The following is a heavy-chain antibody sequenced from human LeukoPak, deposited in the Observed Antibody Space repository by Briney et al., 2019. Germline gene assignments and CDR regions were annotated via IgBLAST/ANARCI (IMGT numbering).Heavy chain of an antibody. V-gene: IGHV3-53*01. CDR1: GLTVSSNY. CDR2: IYSGGST. J-gene: IGHJ6*03. D-gene: IGHD6-19*01. CDR3: ARAQWRTYSYYYMDV. Sequence: PGGSLRLSCAASGLTVSSNYMSWVRQAPGKGLEWVSLIYSGGSTYYADSVKGRFTTSRDDSKNTLYLQMNSLRAEDTAIYYCARAQWRTYSYYYMDVWGKGTTVTVSS.